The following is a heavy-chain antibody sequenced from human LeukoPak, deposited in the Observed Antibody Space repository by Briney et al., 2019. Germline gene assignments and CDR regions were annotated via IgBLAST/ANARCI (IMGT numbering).Heavy chain of an antibody. CDR1: GFTFSSYW. D-gene: IGHD6-6*01. CDR2: INSDGSST. V-gene: IGHV3-74*01. Sequence: GGSLRLSCAASGFTFSSYWMHWVRQAPGKGLVWVSHINSDGSSTTYANSVKGRFTISRDNAKNTLYLQTNSLRAEDTAVYYCARRAYSSSSPPFDYWGREPWSPSPQ. CDR3: ARRAYSSSSPPFDY. J-gene: IGHJ4*02.